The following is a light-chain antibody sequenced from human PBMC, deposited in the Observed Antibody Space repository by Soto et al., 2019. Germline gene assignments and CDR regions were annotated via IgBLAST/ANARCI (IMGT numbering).Light chain of an antibody. CDR2: EGS. V-gene: IGLV2-23*01. Sequence: QSALTQPPSASGSPGQSVTISCTGTSSDVGSYTFVSWYQQYPGKAPKLIIYEGSERPSGVSNRFSGSESGNTASLTISGLQAEDEADYFCLSYAGSATSGVFGGGTKVTVL. J-gene: IGLJ3*02. CDR3: LSYAGSATSGV. CDR1: SSDVGSYTF.